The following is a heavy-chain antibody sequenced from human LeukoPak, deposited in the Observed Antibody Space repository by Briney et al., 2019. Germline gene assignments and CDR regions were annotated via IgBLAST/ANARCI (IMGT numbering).Heavy chain of an antibody. J-gene: IGHJ5*02. Sequence: GGSLRLSCAASGFTFSSYAMSWVRQAPGKGLEWVSAISGSGGSTYYADSVKGRFTISRDNSKNTLYLQMNSLRAEDTAVYYCAKDPILQKDYDFWSGYFGFPWGQGTLVTVSS. CDR2: ISGSGGST. CDR1: GFTFSSYA. V-gene: IGHV3-23*01. D-gene: IGHD3-3*01. CDR3: AKDPILQKDYDFWSGYFGFP.